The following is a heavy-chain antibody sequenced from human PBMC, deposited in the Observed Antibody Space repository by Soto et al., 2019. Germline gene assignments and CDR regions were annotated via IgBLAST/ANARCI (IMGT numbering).Heavy chain of an antibody. V-gene: IGHV1-8*01. D-gene: IGHD2-21*01. CDR1: GYTFNSYD. CDR3: ARALKHIVVVRAAFDI. J-gene: IGHJ3*02. CDR2: MSANSGNT. Sequence: GASVKVSCKASGYTFNSYDINWARQATGQGLEWMGWMSANSGNTGYAQKFQGRVTMTRDTSTSTAYMELSSLRSDDTAVYYCARALKHIVVVRAAFDIWGQGTMDTVSS.